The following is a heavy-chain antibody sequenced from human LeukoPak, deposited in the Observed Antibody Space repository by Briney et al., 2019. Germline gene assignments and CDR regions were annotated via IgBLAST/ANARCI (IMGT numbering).Heavy chain of an antibody. J-gene: IGHJ4*02. Sequence: GGSLRLSCAASGFTFTSFGMHWVRQAPCKGLEWVAFIRNDGDVIYYTDSVKGRFTISRDNAKNSLYLQMNGLGVEDTAVYYCARDRSNQGLSGIGFDYWGQGTLVTVSS. CDR2: IRNDGDVI. V-gene: IGHV3-30*02. CDR1: GFTFTSFG. CDR3: ARDRSNQGLSGIGFDY. D-gene: IGHD6-13*01.